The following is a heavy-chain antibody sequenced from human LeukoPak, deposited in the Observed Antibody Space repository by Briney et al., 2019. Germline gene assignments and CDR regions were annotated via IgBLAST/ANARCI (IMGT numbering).Heavy chain of an antibody. CDR1: GFTFISSW. CDR2: IKQDGSEK. Sequence: PGGSLRLSCAASGFTFISSWMSWVRQAPGKGLEWVANIKQDGSEKYYVDSVKGRFTITRDNAKNSLYLQMNSLRVEDTAVYYCARGRGLDYWGQGTLVTVSS. CDR3: ARGRGLDY. V-gene: IGHV3-7*01. J-gene: IGHJ4*02.